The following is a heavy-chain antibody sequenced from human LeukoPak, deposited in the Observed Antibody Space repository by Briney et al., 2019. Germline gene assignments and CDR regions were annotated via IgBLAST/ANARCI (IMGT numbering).Heavy chain of an antibody. CDR1: GFTFSSYS. Sequence: PGGSLRLSCAASGFTFSSYSMNWVRQAPGKGLEWVSSISSSSSYIYYADSVKGRFTISRDNAKNTLYLQMNSLRAEDTAVYYCARESPLGVRGLFDYWGQGTLVTVSS. CDR3: ARESPLGVRGLFDY. D-gene: IGHD3-10*01. J-gene: IGHJ4*02. CDR2: ISSSSSYI. V-gene: IGHV3-21*04.